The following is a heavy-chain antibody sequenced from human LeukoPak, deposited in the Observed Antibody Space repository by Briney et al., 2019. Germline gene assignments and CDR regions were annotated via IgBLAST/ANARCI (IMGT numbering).Heavy chain of an antibody. Sequence: SETLSLTCTVSGGSISSGSYCWSWIRQPAGKGLEWIGRIYTSGSTNYNPSLKSRVTISVDTSKNQFSLKLSSVTAADTAVYYCARLSYDSSGSNWFDPWGQGTLVTVSS. D-gene: IGHD3-22*01. V-gene: IGHV4-61*02. J-gene: IGHJ5*02. CDR2: IYTSGST. CDR3: ARLSYDSSGSNWFDP. CDR1: GGSISSGSYC.